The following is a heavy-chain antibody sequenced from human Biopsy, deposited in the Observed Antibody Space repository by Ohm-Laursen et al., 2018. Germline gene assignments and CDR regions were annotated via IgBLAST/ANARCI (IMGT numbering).Heavy chain of an antibody. CDR1: GGSLSSYS. Sequence: SETLSLTWTVSGGSLSSYSWSWIRQPAGKGLEWIGQIYTSGITNYNPSLKSRVTMSVDTPKNKFSLRVSSVTAADTAVYYCARDRDRRGWFDPWGQGTLVTVSS. CDR3: ARDRDRRGWFDP. CDR2: IYTSGIT. J-gene: IGHJ5*02. D-gene: IGHD1-14*01. V-gene: IGHV4-4*07.